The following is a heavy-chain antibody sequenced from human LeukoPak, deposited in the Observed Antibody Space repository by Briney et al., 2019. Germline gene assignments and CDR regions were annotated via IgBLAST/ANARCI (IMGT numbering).Heavy chain of an antibody. CDR1: GGSISSSSYY. Sequence: PSETLSLTCTVSGGSISSSSYYWGWVRQPPGKGLEWIGSIYYSGSTYYNPSLKSRVTISVDTSKNQFSLKLSSVTAADTAVYYCARSLVVVAATPFDPWGQGTLVTVSS. V-gene: IGHV4-39*01. CDR3: ARSLVVVAATPFDP. J-gene: IGHJ5*02. CDR2: IYYSGST. D-gene: IGHD2-15*01.